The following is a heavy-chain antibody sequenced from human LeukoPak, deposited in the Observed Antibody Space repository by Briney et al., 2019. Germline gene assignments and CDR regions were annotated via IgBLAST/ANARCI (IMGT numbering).Heavy chain of an antibody. D-gene: IGHD3-16*02. J-gene: IGHJ6*03. CDR1: GGSIGTYY. CDR2: IYVTGT. V-gene: IGHV4-59*08. Sequence: SETLSLTCTVSGGSIGTYYWSWIRQSPGKGLEWIGYIYVTGTRYNPYLQSRVTISVDRSRNQFFMKMSSVTAADTAVYYCARHIGGGIEDMDVWGKGTKFIVSS. CDR3: ARHIGGGIEDMDV.